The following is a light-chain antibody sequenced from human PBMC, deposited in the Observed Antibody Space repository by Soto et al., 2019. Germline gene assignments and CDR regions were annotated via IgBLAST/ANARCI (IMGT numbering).Light chain of an antibody. V-gene: IGKV3-20*01. CDR3: QQYGSSPGT. Sequence: EIVLTQSPGTLSLSPGERATLSCRASQTVSNNYLAWYQQQPGRAPRLLIYDASSRATGIPDRFSGSVSGTDFTLTITRLEAEDFAVYYCQQYGSSPGTFGRGTKLEIK. J-gene: IGKJ2*01. CDR2: DAS. CDR1: QTVSNNY.